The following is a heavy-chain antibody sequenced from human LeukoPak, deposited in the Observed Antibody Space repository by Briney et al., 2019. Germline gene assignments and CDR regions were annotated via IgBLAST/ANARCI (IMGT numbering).Heavy chain of an antibody. CDR3: ARVVSGLVVPPTRGDSFDS. CDR1: SGSFSGYY. V-gene: IGHV4-34*01. CDR2: ISHSAST. J-gene: IGHJ4*02. D-gene: IGHD2-2*01. Sequence: SETLSLTCAVYSGSFSGYYWSWIRQPPGKGLEWLGEISHSASTNYNPSLKSRVTISVDTSKNQFSLKLTSVTVADTALYYCARVVSGLVVPPTRGDSFDSLGQGNVVTVSS.